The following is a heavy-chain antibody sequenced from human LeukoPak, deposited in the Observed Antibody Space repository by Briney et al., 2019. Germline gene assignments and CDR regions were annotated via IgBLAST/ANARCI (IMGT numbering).Heavy chain of an antibody. V-gene: IGHV4-34*01. CDR3: ARATRYSSSWYN. CDR2: INHNGST. D-gene: IGHD6-13*01. J-gene: IGHJ4*02. Sequence: SETLSLTCAVYGGSFSGYYWSWIRQPPGKGLEWIGEINHNGSTNYNPSLKSRVTISVDTSKNQFSLKLSSVTAADTAVYYCARATRYSSSWYNWGQGTLVTVSS. CDR1: GGSFSGYY.